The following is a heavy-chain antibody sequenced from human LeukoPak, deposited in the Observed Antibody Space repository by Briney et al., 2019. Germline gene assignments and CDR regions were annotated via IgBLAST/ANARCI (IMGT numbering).Heavy chain of an antibody. CDR3: VKDVEKRWLPIYLCE. CDR2: ISSNGGST. D-gene: IGHD5-24*01. Sequence: PGGSLRLSCLPSLVTSRRYALYGVSQAPGKGLEYVSAISSNGGSTYYADSVKGRFTISRDNSKNTLYLQMSSLRAEDSAVYYCVKDVEKRWLPIYLCEWGQGTLVTVSS. CDR1: LVTSRRYA. J-gene: IGHJ4*02. V-gene: IGHV3-64D*06.